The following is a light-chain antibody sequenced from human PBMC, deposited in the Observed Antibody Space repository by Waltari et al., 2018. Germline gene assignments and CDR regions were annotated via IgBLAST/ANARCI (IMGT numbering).Light chain of an antibody. V-gene: IGKV4-1*01. Sequence: DIVMTQSPDSLAVSLGERATINCKSSHNILDSSNNKHHLAWYRQRPGQPPQVVIYWAFSRESGVPDRFAGSGSGTEFTLTISSLQADDVAVYYCQQNYTTPFTFGQGTKLEIK. J-gene: IGKJ2*01. CDR1: HNILDSSNNKHH. CDR3: QQNYTTPFT. CDR2: WAF.